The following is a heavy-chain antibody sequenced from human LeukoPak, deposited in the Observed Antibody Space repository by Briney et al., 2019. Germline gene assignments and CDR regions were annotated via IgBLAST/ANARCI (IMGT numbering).Heavy chain of an antibody. Sequence: GGSLRLSCAASGFTFSCYGMHWVHQAPGKGLEWVAFIRYDGGNKYYADSVKGRFTISRDNSKNTLYLQMNSLRAEDTAVYYCAKDDSIAAAGIRSPIDYWGQGTLVTVSS. CDR2: IRYDGGNK. CDR1: GFTFSCYG. V-gene: IGHV3-30*02. CDR3: AKDDSIAAAGIRSPIDY. J-gene: IGHJ4*02. D-gene: IGHD6-13*01.